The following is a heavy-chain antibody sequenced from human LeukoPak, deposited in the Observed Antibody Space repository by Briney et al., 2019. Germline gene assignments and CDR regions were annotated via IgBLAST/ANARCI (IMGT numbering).Heavy chain of an antibody. CDR2: ISSSSSTI. V-gene: IGHV3-48*02. CDR1: GFTFSSYS. CDR3: ARGVGYYDSSAYYYDY. Sequence: GGSLRLSCAASGFTFSSYSMNWVRQAPGKGLEWVSYISSSSSTIYYADSVKGRFTISRDHAKNSLYLQMNSLRDEDTAVYYCARGVGYYDSSAYYYDYWGQGTLVTVSS. D-gene: IGHD3-22*01. J-gene: IGHJ4*02.